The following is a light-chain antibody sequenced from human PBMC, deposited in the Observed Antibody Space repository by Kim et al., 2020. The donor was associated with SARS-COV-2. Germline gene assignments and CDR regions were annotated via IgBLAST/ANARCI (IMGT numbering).Light chain of an antibody. J-gene: IGKJ1*01. CDR3: QQYNNFRT. CDR2: DAS. CDR1: QSVSSN. V-gene: IGKV3-15*01. Sequence: EIVMTQSPPTLSVSPGERATLSCRASQSVSSNLVWYQQKPGQATRLLIYDASTRATGIPARFSGSGSGTEFTLTISSLQSEDFAVYYCQQYNNFRTFGQGTKVDIK.